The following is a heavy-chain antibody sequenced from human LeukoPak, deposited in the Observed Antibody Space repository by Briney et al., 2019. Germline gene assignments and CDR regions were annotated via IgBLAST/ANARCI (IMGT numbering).Heavy chain of an antibody. D-gene: IGHD5-18*01. CDR3: AFAVDTAMVNYYYMDV. V-gene: IGHV3-21*01. CDR1: GFTFSSYS. CDR2: ISSSSSYI. Sequence: GGSLRLSCAASGFTFSSYSMNWVRQAPGKGLEWVSSISSSSSYIYYADSVQGRFTISRDNAKNSLYLQMNSLRAEDTAVYYCAFAVDTAMVNYYYMDVWGKGTTVTVSS. J-gene: IGHJ6*03.